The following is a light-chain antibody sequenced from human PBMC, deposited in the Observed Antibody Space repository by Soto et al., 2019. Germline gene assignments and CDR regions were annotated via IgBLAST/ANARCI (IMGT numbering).Light chain of an antibody. CDR1: SSNIGAGYD. CDR3: HSYDSSLSGSV. CDR2: GDG. J-gene: IGLJ3*02. Sequence: QSVLTQPPSVSGAPGQRVTISCTGSSSNIGAGYDVHWYQQLPGTAPKLLIYGDGSRPSGVPDRFSDSKSGTSASLAITGLQAEDEADYYCHSYDSSLSGSVFGGGTKVTVL. V-gene: IGLV1-40*01.